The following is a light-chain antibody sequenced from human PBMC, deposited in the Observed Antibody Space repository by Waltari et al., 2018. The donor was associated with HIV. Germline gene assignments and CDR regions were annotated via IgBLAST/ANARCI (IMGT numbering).Light chain of an antibody. J-gene: IGLJ2*01. V-gene: IGLV1-44*01. Sequence: QSVLTQPPSASGTPGQRVTISCSGSSSNIGINSVNWYQQFPGTAPKLLIYTNNQRPSGVPKRFSASKSGTSASLASSRLQSEDEADYYCEAWDDSLNGVVFGGGTKLTVL. CDR1: SSNIGINS. CDR3: EAWDDSLNGVV. CDR2: TNN.